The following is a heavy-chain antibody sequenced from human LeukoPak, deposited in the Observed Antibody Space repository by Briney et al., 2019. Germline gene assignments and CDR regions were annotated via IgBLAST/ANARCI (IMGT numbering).Heavy chain of an antibody. Sequence: KPSETLSLTCTVSGGSISSYYWSWIRQPPGKGLEWIGYIYYSGNTDSNPSLKRRVTISVDTSKNQFSLKLSSVTAADKAVYYCARTYCSGGSCHFDYWGQGTLVTVSS. D-gene: IGHD2-15*01. CDR2: IYYSGNT. J-gene: IGHJ4*02. V-gene: IGHV4-59*08. CDR1: GGSISSYY. CDR3: ARTYCSGGSCHFDY.